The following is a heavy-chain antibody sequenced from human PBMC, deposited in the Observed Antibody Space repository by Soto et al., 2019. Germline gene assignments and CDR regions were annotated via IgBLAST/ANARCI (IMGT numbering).Heavy chain of an antibody. CDR2: IKTDGSST. Sequence: EVHLVESGGGLVQPGGSLRLSCAASGFTFSDYWIHWVRQAPGKGLVWVSRIKTDGSSTDYADSVKGRFTNSRDNAKNTLYLQMNRLSAEDTAVYYCAKREGNTYGLFHWGQGTLVTVSS. D-gene: IGHD5-18*01. CDR1: GFTFSDYW. V-gene: IGHV3-74*01. J-gene: IGHJ4*02. CDR3: AKREGNTYGLFH.